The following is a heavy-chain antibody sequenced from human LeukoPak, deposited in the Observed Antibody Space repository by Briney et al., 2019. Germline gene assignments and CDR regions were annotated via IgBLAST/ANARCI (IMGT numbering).Heavy chain of an antibody. Sequence: GGSLRLSCATSGFTVSSNYMSWVCQAPWKGLDRVSVINSGGSTYYADSVKGRFTISRDNSKNTLYLQMNSLRAEDTAVCYCARDRGGYGYFDYWGQGTLVTVSS. J-gene: IGHJ4*02. CDR2: INSGGST. CDR1: GFTVSSNY. D-gene: IGHD3-10*01. V-gene: IGHV3-66*01. CDR3: ARDRGGYGYFDY.